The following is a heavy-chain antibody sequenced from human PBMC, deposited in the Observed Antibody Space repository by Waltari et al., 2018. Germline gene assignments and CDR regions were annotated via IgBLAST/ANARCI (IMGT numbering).Heavy chain of an antibody. V-gene: IGHV1-69*04. CDR1: GGTFSSYA. CDR2: IIPILGIA. Sequence: QVQLVQSGAEVKKPGSSVKVSCKASGGTFSSYAISWVRQAPGQGLEWMGGIIPILGIATYAQKFQGRVTITADESTSTAYMELSSLRSEDTAVYYCASPYSGFAGGYAFDIWGQGTMVTVSS. J-gene: IGHJ3*02. CDR3: ASPYSGFAGGYAFDI. D-gene: IGHD5-12*01.